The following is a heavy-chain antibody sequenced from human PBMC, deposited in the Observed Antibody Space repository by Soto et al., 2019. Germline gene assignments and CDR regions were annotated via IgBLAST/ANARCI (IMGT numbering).Heavy chain of an antibody. CDR3: ARGYDFGSGYFSNWFDP. J-gene: IGHJ5*02. V-gene: IGHV1-8*01. CDR2: MNHNSGNT. CDR1: GYTFTSYD. Sequence: QVQLVQSGAEVKKPGASVKVSCKASGYTFTSYDINWVRQATGQGLEWMGWMNHNSGNTGYAQKFQRRVTMTRNTSISTAYMELSSLRSEDTAVYYCARGYDFGSGYFSNWFDPWGQGTLVTVSS. D-gene: IGHD3-3*01.